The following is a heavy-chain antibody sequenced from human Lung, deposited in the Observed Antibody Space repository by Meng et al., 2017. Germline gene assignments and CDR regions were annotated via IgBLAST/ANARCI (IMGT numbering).Heavy chain of an antibody. V-gene: IGHV1-18*01. J-gene: IGHJ4*02. D-gene: IGHD3-10*01. CDR3: ARGTPGRSYCDY. CDR2: LGAHPGDT. CDR1: DYTFTGYG. Sequence: HVQLLQSGAEGKQLGASVKVSCKASDYTFTGYGVCWVRQAPGQGLEWMAWLGAHPGDTSFAPKFLGRVTVTADTATATAYMELRSLRSDDTAVYYCARGTPGRSYCDYWGLGTLVTVSS.